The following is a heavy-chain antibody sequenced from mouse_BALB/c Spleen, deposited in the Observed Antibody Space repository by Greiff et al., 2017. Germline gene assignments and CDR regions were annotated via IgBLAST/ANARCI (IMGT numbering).Heavy chain of an antibody. Sequence: DVKLQESGPGLVKPSQSLSLTCTVTGYSITSDYAWNWIRQFPGNKLEWMGYISYSGSTSYNPSLKSRISITRDTSKNQFFLQLISVTTEDTATYYCASPIYYDYDWFAYWGQGTLVTVSA. CDR1: GYSITSDYA. CDR3: ASPIYYDYDWFAY. J-gene: IGHJ3*01. CDR2: ISYSGST. D-gene: IGHD2-4*01. V-gene: IGHV3-2*02.